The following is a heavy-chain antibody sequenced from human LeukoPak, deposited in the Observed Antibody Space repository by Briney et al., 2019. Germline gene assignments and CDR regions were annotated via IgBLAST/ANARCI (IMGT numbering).Heavy chain of an antibody. CDR2: SSGSGGST. V-gene: IGHV3-23*01. Sequence: PGGSLRLSCAASGFTFSSYAMCWVRQAPGKGLEWVSASSGSGGSTYYADSVKGRFTISRDNSKNTLYLQMNSLRAEDTAVYYCAKDRAPEYYYDSSGGDAFDIWGLWTMVTVSS. D-gene: IGHD3-22*01. J-gene: IGHJ3*02. CDR3: AKDRAPEYYYDSSGGDAFDI. CDR1: GFTFSSYA.